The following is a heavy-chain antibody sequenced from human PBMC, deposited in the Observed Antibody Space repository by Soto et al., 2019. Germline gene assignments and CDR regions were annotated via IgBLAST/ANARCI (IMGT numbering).Heavy chain of an antibody. D-gene: IGHD6-6*01. V-gene: IGHV3-23*01. CDR3: AKLIAARRGYYFDY. Sequence: GVLRLSCAASGFTFSSYAMSWFRQAPGKGLEWVSAISGSGGSTYYADSVKGRFTISRDNSKNTLYLQMNSLRAEDTAVYYCAKLIAARRGYYFDYWGHGTLVTVSS. J-gene: IGHJ4*01. CDR1: GFTFSSYA. CDR2: ISGSGGST.